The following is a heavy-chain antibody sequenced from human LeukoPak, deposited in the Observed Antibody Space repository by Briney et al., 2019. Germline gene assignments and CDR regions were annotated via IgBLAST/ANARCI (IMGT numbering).Heavy chain of an antibody. J-gene: IGHJ5*02. Sequence: SETLSLTCAVYGASFSGYYWNWIRQPPGKGLEWIGEINHSGSTNYNPSLKSRVTISVDMSKIQFSLKLSSVTAADTAVYYCASARSISSGWRSWGQGSLVTVSS. CDR2: INHSGST. V-gene: IGHV4-34*01. CDR3: ASARSISSGWRS. CDR1: GASFSGYY. D-gene: IGHD6-19*01.